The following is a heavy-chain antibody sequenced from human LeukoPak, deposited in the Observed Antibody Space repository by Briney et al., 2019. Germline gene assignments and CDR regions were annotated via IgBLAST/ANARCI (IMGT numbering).Heavy chain of an antibody. V-gene: IGHV3-7*04. J-gene: IGHJ3*02. CDR2: MKSDASGT. CDR1: GFTFSNYW. Sequence: GGSLRLSCAASGFTFSNYWMSCVRQAPGKGLEWVAHMKSDASGTYYVDSVKGRFTISRDNAKNSLYLPMNSLRAEDTAVYYCARNSRYSFDIWGQGTMVTVSS. D-gene: IGHD4-11*01. CDR3: ARNSRYSFDI.